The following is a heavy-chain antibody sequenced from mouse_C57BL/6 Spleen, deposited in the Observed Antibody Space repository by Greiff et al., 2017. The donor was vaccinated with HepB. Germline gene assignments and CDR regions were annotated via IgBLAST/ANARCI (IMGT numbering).Heavy chain of an antibody. V-gene: IGHV3-6*01. CDR3: ARDYDYDGWYFDV. Sequence: DVQLQESGPGLVKPSQSLSLTCSVTGYSITSGYYWNWIRQFPGNKLEWMGYISYDGSNNYNPSLKNRISITRDTSKNQFFLKLNSVTTEDTATYYCARDYDYDGWYFDVWGTGTTVTVSS. CDR2: ISYDGSN. CDR1: GYSITSGYY. J-gene: IGHJ1*03. D-gene: IGHD2-4*01.